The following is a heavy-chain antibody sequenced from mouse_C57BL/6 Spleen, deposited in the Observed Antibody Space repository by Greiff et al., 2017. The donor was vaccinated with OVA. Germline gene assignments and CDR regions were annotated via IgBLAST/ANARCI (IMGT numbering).Heavy chain of an antibody. Sequence: DVKLQESGPGLVKPSQSLSLTCSVTGYSITSGYYWNWIRQFPGNKLEWMGYISYDGSNNYNPSLKNRFSITRDTSKNQFFLKLNSVTTEDTATYYCARGEYADFDYWGQGTTLTVSS. CDR3: ARGEYADFDY. J-gene: IGHJ2*01. CDR2: ISYDGSN. D-gene: IGHD5-2*01. CDR1: GYSITSGYY. V-gene: IGHV3-6*01.